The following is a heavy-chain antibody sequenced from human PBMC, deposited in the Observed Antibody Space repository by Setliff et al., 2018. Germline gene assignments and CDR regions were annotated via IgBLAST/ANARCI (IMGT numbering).Heavy chain of an antibody. CDR1: GFTFINYW. Sequence: GGSLRLSCAASGFTFINYWMSWVRQAPGTGLEWLANIKQDGSEKFYVDSVKGRFTISRDNAKNSLYLQMNNLRAEDTAVYYCVRDSPYCVNGVCRGHWGQGTQVTVSS. D-gene: IGHD2-21*01. J-gene: IGHJ4*02. CDR3: VRDSPYCVNGVCRGH. V-gene: IGHV3-7*03. CDR2: IKQDGSEK.